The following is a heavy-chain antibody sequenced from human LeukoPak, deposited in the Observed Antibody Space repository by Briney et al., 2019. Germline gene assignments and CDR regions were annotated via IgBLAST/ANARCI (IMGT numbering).Heavy chain of an antibody. CDR2: IKEDGSEK. CDR1: GFTFSSYW. V-gene: IGHV3-7*01. J-gene: IGHJ4*02. CDR3: ARDLNYFDY. Sequence: GGSLRLSCAASGFTFSSYWMSWVRQAPGKGLEWVANIKEDGSEKYYVDSVKGRFTITRDNAKNSLYLQMNSLRVEDTAVYYCARDLNYFDYWGQGTLVTVSS.